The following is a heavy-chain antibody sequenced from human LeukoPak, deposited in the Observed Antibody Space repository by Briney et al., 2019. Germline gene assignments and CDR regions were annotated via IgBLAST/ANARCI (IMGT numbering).Heavy chain of an antibody. V-gene: IGHV1-24*01. CDR3: AKLTTGRGSYYFDY. D-gene: IGHD1-1*01. J-gene: IGHJ4*02. CDR1: GYTLTELS. Sequence: GASVKVSCKVSGYTLTELSMHWVRQAPGKGLEWMGGFDPEDGETIYAQKFQGRVTMTEDTSTDTAYMELSSLRSEDTAVYDCAKLTTGRGSYYFDYWGQGTLVTVSS. CDR2: FDPEDGET.